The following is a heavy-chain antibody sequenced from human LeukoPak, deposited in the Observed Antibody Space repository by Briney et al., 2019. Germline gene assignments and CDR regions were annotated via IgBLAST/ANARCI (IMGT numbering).Heavy chain of an antibody. J-gene: IGHJ5*02. Sequence: SETLSLTCTVSGGSISSYYWSWIRQPAGKGLEWIGRIYTSGSTNYNPSLKSRVTMSVDTSKNQFSLKLSSVTAADTAVYYCARCIGSSSFARWFDPWGQGTLVTVSS. D-gene: IGHD6-6*01. V-gene: IGHV4-4*07. CDR1: GGSISSYY. CDR2: IYTSGST. CDR3: ARCIGSSSFARWFDP.